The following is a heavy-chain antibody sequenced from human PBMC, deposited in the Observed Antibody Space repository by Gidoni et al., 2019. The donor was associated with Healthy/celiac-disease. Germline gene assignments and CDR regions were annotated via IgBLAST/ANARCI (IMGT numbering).Heavy chain of an antibody. D-gene: IGHD5-12*01. Sequence: QVQLVQSGAEVKKLGSSVKVFCKASGGTFSSYAISWVRQAPGQGLEWMGGIIPIFGTANYAQKFQGRVTITADESTSTAYMELSSLRSEDTAVYYCAYDRDGYNCAYWGQGTLVTVSS. CDR1: GGTFSSYA. CDR2: IIPIFGTA. V-gene: IGHV1-69*01. J-gene: IGHJ4*02. CDR3: AYDRDGYNCAY.